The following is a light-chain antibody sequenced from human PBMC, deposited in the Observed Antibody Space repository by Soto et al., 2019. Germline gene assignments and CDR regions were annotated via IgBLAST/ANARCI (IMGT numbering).Light chain of an antibody. Sequence: PSSFSASTGDRVTITCRASQGISSYLAWYQQKPGKAPKLLIYAASTLQSGVPSRFSGSGSGTDFTLTISCLQSEDFATYYCQQYNSYPWTFGQGTKV. V-gene: IGKV1-8*01. CDR2: AAS. CDR3: QQYNSYPWT. CDR1: QGISSY. J-gene: IGKJ1*01.